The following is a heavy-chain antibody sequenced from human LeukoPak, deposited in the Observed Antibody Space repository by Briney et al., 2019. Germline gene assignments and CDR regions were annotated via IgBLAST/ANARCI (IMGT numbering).Heavy chain of an antibody. CDR2: IFYSGST. CDR3: ARGGYATRQGFDY. V-gene: IGHV4-39*07. Sequence: SETLSLTCTVSGGSISTSNYYWGWIRQPPGKGLEWVGNIFYSGSTYYSPSLRSRVTISLDTSRNQFSLKLNSVTAADTAVYYCARGGYATRQGFDYWGQGTLVTVSS. CDR1: GGSISTSNYY. J-gene: IGHJ4*02. D-gene: IGHD5-12*01.